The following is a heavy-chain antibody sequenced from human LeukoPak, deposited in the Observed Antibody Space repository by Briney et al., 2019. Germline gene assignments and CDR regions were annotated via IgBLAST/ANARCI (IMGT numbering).Heavy chain of an antibody. V-gene: IGHV3-23*01. CDR3: AKCSRVDWLPIDY. J-gene: IGHJ4*02. CDR1: AFTSSNYA. CDR2: ISGSGDST. D-gene: IGHD3-9*01. Sequence: GGSMRLSSAASAFTSSNYAMTWVRQAPGKGLEWVSAISGSGDSTYYANSVKGRFTISRDNSKNTLYLQMSSQRADDTAVYYCAKCSRVDWLPIDYWGRGTLVTVSS.